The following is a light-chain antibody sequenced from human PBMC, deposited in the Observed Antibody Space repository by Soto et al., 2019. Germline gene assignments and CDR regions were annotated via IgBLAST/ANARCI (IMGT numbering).Light chain of an antibody. Sequence: PLAQSPSPLSGSLGASVTITCRGSQTVXRWFAWYQQKPGKAPKVLXDKASTLKRGGPSRLSGSGSGTEFTLTISSLQPDDFATYYCQHYKSYPEAFGQGTKVDIK. CDR3: QHYKSYPEA. V-gene: IGKV1-5*03. CDR2: KAS. CDR1: QTVXRW. J-gene: IGKJ1*01.